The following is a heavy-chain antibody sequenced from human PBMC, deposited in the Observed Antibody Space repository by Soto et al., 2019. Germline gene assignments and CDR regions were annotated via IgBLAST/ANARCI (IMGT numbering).Heavy chain of an antibody. V-gene: IGHV3-30-3*01. Sequence: GGSLRLSCAASGFTFSNYAMHWVRQAPGKGLEWVAVISYDGSDKYNANSVKGRFTISRDNSKNTLYLQMNSLRAEDTAVYYCARDTGPNGYNYYYFGMDVWGQGTTVTVS. CDR1: GFTFSNYA. D-gene: IGHD5-18*01. CDR2: ISYDGSDK. J-gene: IGHJ6*02. CDR3: ARDTGPNGYNYYYFGMDV.